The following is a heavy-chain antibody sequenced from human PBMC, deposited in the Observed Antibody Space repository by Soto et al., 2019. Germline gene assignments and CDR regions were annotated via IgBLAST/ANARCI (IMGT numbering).Heavy chain of an antibody. D-gene: IGHD2-2*01. V-gene: IGHV3-23*01. CDR1: GSTFSSYA. CDR3: GILPALPPIYLRRDYHMDG. CDR2: ISGSGGTT. Sequence: GGSLRLSCAVSGSTFSSYAMSWVRQAPGKGLEWVSGISGSGGTTYYADSVKGRFTISRDNSKNTLFLQMSSLWAEDTAVYYCGILPALPPIYLRRDYHMDGWGHGTSVTVSS. J-gene: IGHJ6*02.